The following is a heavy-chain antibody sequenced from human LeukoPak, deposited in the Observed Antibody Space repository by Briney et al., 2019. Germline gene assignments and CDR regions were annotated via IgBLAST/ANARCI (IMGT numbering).Heavy chain of an antibody. V-gene: IGHV3-7*03. Sequence: GGSLRLSCAASGFAFSNYWMSWVRQAPGKGLEWVANIKQDGSEKYHVDSVKGRFTISRDNAKNSLYLQMNSLRAEDTAMYYCARAPGDPPNYWGQGTLVTVSS. CDR3: ARAPGDPPNY. CDR1: GFAFSNYW. J-gene: IGHJ4*02. CDR2: IKQDGSEK. D-gene: IGHD4-17*01.